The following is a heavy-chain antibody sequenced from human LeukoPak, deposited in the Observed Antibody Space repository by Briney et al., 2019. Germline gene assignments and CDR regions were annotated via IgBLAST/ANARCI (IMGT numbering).Heavy chain of an antibody. V-gene: IGHV3-23*01. CDR2: ISGSGDST. CDR1: GFTFSSYA. J-gene: IGHJ2*01. CDR3: AKDWHFDL. Sequence: PGGSLRLSCAASGFTFSSYAMSWVRQAPGKGLEWVSAISGSGDSTYYADSVKGRFTVSRDNSRNTVYLQMNRLRAEDTALYYCAKDWHFDLWGRGTLVTVSS.